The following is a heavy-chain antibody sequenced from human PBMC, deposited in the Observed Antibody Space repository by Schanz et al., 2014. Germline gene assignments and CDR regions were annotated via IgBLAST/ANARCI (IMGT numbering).Heavy chain of an antibody. CDR1: GFNFSSYS. Sequence: EVQLVESGGGLVKPGGSLRLSCAASGFNFSSYSLNWVRQAPGKGLEWVSFVHPGGSTYYPDSVKGRFTISRDSSKNTLYLQMNSLRPEDTAIYYCAKNQYDDVDLSSFYFDFWGQGTLVTVSS. D-gene: IGHD3-10*02. J-gene: IGHJ4*02. CDR3: AKNQYDDVDLSSFYFDF. CDR2: VHPGGST. V-gene: IGHV3-66*01.